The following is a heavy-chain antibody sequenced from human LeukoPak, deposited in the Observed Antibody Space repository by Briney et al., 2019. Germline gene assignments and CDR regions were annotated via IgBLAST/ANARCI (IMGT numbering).Heavy chain of an antibody. V-gene: IGHV2-70*11. CDR1: GGSISSYYW. D-gene: IGHD3-22*01. J-gene: IGHJ3*02. Sequence: PSETLSLTCTVSGGSISSYYWSWIRQPPGKALEWLARIDWDDDKYYSTSLKTRLTISKDTSKNQVVLTMTNMDPVDTATYYCARIASPGYYDSSGYYYEGYAFDIWGQGTMVTVSS. CDR3: ARIASPGYYDSSGYYYEGYAFDI. CDR2: IDWDDDK.